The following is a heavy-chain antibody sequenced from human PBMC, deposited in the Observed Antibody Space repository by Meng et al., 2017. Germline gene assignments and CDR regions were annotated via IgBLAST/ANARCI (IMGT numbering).Heavy chain of an antibody. V-gene: IGHV1-46*02. D-gene: IGHD7-27*01. CDR2: INPSDNSA. J-gene: IGHJ4*02. Sequence: VQLGHARTKVKQPGALSKVSCKASGDTLKTYKMHWVRQAPGQGLEWMGIINPSDNSAAYAQGFQGRLTMTRDTCTSTLYMELTSLQFEDTAIYYCATDNWGPHYWGQGTLVTVSS. CDR3: ATDNWGPHY. CDR1: GDTLKTYK.